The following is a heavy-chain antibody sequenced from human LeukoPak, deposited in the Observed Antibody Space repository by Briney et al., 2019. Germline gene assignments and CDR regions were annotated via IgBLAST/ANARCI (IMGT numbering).Heavy chain of an antibody. D-gene: IGHD6-25*01. CDR3: ARENLAAAADY. CDR2: IRGDGSMT. J-gene: IGHJ4*02. V-gene: IGHV3-74*01. Sequence: GGSLRLSCAASEFSFSAYWMHWVRHAPGKGLVWVSRIRGDGSMTNYADSVKGRFTISRDNAKNTLYLQMNSLRLEDTAVYYCARENLAAAADYWGQGTVVTVSS. CDR1: EFSFSAYW.